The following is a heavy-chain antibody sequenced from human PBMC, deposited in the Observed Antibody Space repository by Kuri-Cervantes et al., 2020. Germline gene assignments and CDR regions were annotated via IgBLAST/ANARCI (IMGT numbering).Heavy chain of an antibody. CDR1: GGSFSGYY. CDR2: INHSGST. V-gene: IGHV4-34*01. Sequence: SQTLSLTCAVYGGSFSGYYWSWIRQPPGKGLEWIGEINHSGSTNYNPSLKSRVTISVDTSKNQFSLKLSSVTAADTAAYYCARGAYGDYWGQGTLVTVSS. D-gene: IGHD4-17*01. J-gene: IGHJ4*02. CDR3: ARGAYGDY.